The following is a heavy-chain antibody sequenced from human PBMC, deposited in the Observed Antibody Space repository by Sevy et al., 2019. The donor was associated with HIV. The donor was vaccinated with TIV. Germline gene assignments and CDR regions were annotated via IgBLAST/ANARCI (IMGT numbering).Heavy chain of an antibody. CDR1: GFTFRDYS. CDR2: ISSGSSYK. Sequence: GGSLRLSCEASGFTFRDYSMNWVRQAPGKGLEWVSSISSGSSYKKYGDSVKGRFTISRDNAKNSLYLQMNSLRAEDTAVYYCARDKKAEFWSGTFDYWGQGTLVTVSS. V-gene: IGHV3-21*01. D-gene: IGHD3-3*01. J-gene: IGHJ4*02. CDR3: ARDKKAEFWSGTFDY.